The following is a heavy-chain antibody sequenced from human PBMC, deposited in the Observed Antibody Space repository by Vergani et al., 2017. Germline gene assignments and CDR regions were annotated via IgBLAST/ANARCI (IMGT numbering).Heavy chain of an antibody. J-gene: IGHJ6*02. CDR2: INHSGST. D-gene: IGHD3-22*01. V-gene: IGHV4-34*01. CDR1: GGSFSGYY. Sequence: QVQLLESGPGLLKPSETLSLTCSVSGGSFSGYYWSWIRQPPGKGLEWIGEINHSGSTNYNPSLKSRVTISVDTSKNQFSLKLSSVTAADTAVYYCARVTYYYDSSGYYYAGWGYGMDVWGQGTTVTVSS. CDR3: ARVTYYYDSSGYYYAGWGYGMDV.